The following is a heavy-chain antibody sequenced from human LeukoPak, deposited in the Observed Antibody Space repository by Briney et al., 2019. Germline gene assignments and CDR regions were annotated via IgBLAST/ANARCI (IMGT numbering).Heavy chain of an antibody. J-gene: IGHJ4*02. CDR2: IYYSGST. D-gene: IGHD4-17*01. CDR1: GGSITDFY. V-gene: IGHV4-59*08. CDR3: ASYGENDY. Sequence: SETLSLTCTVSGGSITDFYWSWIRQPPGKGLEWIGYIYYSGSTNYNPSLRSRVTISLDTSRNQFSLKLSSVTAADTAVYYCASYGENDYWGQGTLVTVSS.